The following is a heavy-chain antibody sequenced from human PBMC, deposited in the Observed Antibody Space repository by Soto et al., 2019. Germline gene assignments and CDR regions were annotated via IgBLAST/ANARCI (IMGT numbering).Heavy chain of an antibody. D-gene: IGHD3-22*01. CDR2: IYGDDDK. J-gene: IGHJ3*02. CDR1: VFSLNGGGAA. V-gene: IGHV2-5*02. Sequence: SCATLVNPTHTLTLTCTFSVFSLNGGGAALGLIGQPPVKALEWLALIYGDDDKRYSPSLKRRLTITKDTSKNQVVLTMTNMDPVDTATYYCAHRGFDSSASVDHDAFDIWGQGTMVTVSS. CDR3: AHRGFDSSASVDHDAFDI.